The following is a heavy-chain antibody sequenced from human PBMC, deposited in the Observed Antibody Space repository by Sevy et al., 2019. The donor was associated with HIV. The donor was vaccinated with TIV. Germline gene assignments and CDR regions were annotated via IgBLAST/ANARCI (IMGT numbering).Heavy chain of an antibody. CDR3: ARDAYCSSTSCYTYYYYYGMDV. Sequence: ASVKVSCKASGYTFTGYYMHWVRQAPGQGLEWMGWINPNSGGTNYEQKFQGRVTMTRDTCISAAYMELSRLRSDDTAVYYCARDAYCSSTSCYTYYYYYGMDVWGQGTTVTVSS. D-gene: IGHD2-2*02. J-gene: IGHJ6*02. V-gene: IGHV1-2*02. CDR1: GYTFTGYY. CDR2: INPNSGGT.